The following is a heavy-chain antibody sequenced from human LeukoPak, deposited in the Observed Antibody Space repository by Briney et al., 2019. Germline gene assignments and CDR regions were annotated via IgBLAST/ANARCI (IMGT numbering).Heavy chain of an antibody. V-gene: IGHV3-30*02. CDR3: AKDSRYYYVDY. CDR1: GFTFRNYN. CDR2: IRYDGSKE. J-gene: IGHJ4*02. Sequence: PGGSLRLSCAASGFTFRNYNMHWFRQAPGKGLEWVAFIRYDGSKEYYADSVKGRFTISRDNSKNTLYLQMNSLKTEDTAVYYCAKDSRYYYVDYWGQGTLVTVSS. D-gene: IGHD1-14*01.